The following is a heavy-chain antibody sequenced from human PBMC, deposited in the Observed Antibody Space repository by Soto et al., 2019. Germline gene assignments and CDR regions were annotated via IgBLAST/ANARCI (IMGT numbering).Heavy chain of an antibody. CDR2: IYYSGST. CDR1: GGSISSYY. Sequence: SETLSLTCTVSGGSISSYYWSWIRQPPGKGLEWIGYIYYSGSTNYNPSLKSRVTISVDTSKNQFSLKLSSVTAADTAVYYCASVNVDSDSRGYYYYYMDVWGKGTTVTVSS. J-gene: IGHJ6*03. CDR3: ASVNVDSDSRGYYYYYMDV. D-gene: IGHD3-10*01. V-gene: IGHV4-59*01.